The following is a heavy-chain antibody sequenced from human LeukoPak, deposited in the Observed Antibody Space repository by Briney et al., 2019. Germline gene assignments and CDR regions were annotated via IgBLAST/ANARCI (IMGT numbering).Heavy chain of an antibody. CDR1: GGSISSYY. CDR3: AREFLEYSSGLPYYFDY. J-gene: IGHJ4*02. D-gene: IGHD6-19*01. Sequence: PSETLSLTCTVSGGSISSYYWSWIRQPPGKGLEWIGYIYYSGSTNYNPSLKSRVTISVDTSKNQFSLKLSSVTAADTAVYYCAREFLEYSSGLPYYFDYWGKRTLVTVSS. CDR2: IYYSGST. V-gene: IGHV4-59*01.